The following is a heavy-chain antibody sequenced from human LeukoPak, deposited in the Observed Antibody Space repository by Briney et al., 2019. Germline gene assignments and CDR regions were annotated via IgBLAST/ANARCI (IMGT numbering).Heavy chain of an antibody. Sequence: GESLKISCKASGYTFTSYDINWVRQATGQGLEWMGWMNPNSGNTGYAQKFQGRVTMTRDTSISTAYMELSSLRSEDTAVYYCARGPVAGTVDYWGQGTLVTVSS. V-gene: IGHV1-8*01. J-gene: IGHJ4*02. CDR1: GYTFTSYD. D-gene: IGHD6-19*01. CDR2: MNPNSGNT. CDR3: ARGPVAGTVDY.